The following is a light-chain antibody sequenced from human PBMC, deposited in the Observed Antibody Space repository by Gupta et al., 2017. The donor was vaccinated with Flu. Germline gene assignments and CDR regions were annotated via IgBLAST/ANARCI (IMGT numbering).Light chain of an antibody. CDR2: EVS. V-gene: IGLV2-14*01. CDR1: SSDVGGYNY. CDR3: SSYTSSSVV. J-gene: IGLJ2*01. Sequence: QSALTHPASVSGSPGQSLTISCTGTSSDVGGYNYVAWYQQHPGKAPKLMIYEVSNRPSGVSNRFSGSMSGNTASLTIAGLQAEDEADYYCSSYTSSSVVLGGGTKLTVL.